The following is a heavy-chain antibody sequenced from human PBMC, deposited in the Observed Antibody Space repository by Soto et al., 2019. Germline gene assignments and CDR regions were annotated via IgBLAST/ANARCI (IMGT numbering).Heavy chain of an antibody. CDR1: GGSISRDAIY. CDR3: ARGKYDSSGYYYDY. CDR2: IYYSGST. V-gene: IGHV4-31*03. Sequence: QVQLQESGPGLVKPSQTLSLTCTVSGGSISRDAIYWSWIRQHPGEGLEWIGYIYYSGSTYYNPSLKSRVTISADTSKNQFSLNLSSVSAADTALYYCARGKYDSSGYYYDYWGQGSLVTVSS. D-gene: IGHD3-22*01. J-gene: IGHJ4*02.